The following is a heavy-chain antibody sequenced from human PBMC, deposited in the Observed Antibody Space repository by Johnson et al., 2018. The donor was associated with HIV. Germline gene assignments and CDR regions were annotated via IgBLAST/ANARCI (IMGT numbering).Heavy chain of an antibody. CDR2: INWNGGST. V-gene: IGHV3-20*04. Sequence: DVQVVESGGGVVRPGGSLRLSCAASGFTFDDYGMSWVRQAPGKGLEWVSGINWNGGSTGYVDSVKGRFNISRDNAKNSLYLQINSLSAEDTALYYCTRGGRLQLAGAFEIWGQGTMVTVSS. CDR1: GFTFDDYG. D-gene: IGHD5-24*01. CDR3: TRGGRLQLAGAFEI. J-gene: IGHJ3*02.